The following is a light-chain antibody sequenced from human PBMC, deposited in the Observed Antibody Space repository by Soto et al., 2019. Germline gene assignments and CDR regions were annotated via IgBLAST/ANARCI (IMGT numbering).Light chain of an antibody. V-gene: IGLV2-14*01. CDR2: GVS. J-gene: IGLJ1*01. CDR1: RSDIGSYNY. Sequence: QSALTQPASVSGSPGQSITISCSGTRSDIGSYNYVAWYQQFPGKTPKILIYGVSNRPSGVSSRFSGSKSRNTASLTISGLQAEDEADYYCISYTGSSTSYVFGSGTKVTVL. CDR3: ISYTGSSTSYV.